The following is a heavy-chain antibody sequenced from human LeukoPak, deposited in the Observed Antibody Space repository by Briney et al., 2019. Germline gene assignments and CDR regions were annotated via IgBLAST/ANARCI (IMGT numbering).Heavy chain of an antibody. Sequence: SETLSLTCAVYGGSFSGYYWSWIRQPLGKGLEWIGEINHSGSTNYNPSLKSRVTISVDTSKNQFSLKLSSVTAADTAVYYCARSGAQQWLVRYWGQGTLVTVSS. D-gene: IGHD6-19*01. CDR3: ARSGAQQWLVRY. V-gene: IGHV4-34*01. J-gene: IGHJ4*02. CDR1: GGSFSGYY. CDR2: INHSGST.